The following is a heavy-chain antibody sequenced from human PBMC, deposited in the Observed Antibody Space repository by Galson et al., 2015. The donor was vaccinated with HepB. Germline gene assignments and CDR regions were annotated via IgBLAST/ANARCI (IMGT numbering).Heavy chain of an antibody. CDR2: INPKNGNT. V-gene: IGHV1-2*02. CDR3: ARLADYYDTSDY. D-gene: IGHD3-22*01. CDR1: GYTFTGYY. J-gene: IGHJ4*02. Sequence: SVKVSCKASGYTFTGYYMHWVRQAPGQGLEWMGWINPKNGNTNYAQKFQGRVTITRDTSISTAYMDLTRLTSDDTAVYYCARLADYYDTSDYWGQGTLVTVSS.